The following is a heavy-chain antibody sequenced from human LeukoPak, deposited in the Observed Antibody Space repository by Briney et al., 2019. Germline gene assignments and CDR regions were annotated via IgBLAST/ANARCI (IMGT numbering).Heavy chain of an antibody. J-gene: IGHJ3*02. V-gene: IGHV3-7*01. Sequence: GGSLSLSCAASGFTFSNYWMSWVRQAPGKGLEWVANIKEDGSEKYYVDSVKGRLTISRDNARNSLYLQMNSLRAEDTAVYYCARDHYYDSSGYYVDAFDIWGQGTMVTVSS. CDR3: ARDHYYDSSGYYVDAFDI. CDR2: IKEDGSEK. CDR1: GFTFSNYW. D-gene: IGHD3-22*01.